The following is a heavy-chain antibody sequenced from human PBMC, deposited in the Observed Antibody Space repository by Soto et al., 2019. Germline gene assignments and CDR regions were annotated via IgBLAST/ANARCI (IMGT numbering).Heavy chain of an antibody. CDR1: GFSFSGYD. D-gene: IGHD3-10*01. J-gene: IGHJ6*01. Sequence: SETLSLTCAVSGFSFSGYDWSWIRQPPGKGLEWMGEINHSGSTNYNPSLKRRVTISVDTSNNQFSLKLISVNAVEPDVYYCERGAGDWFGATGVSGMDVWGQGTMVTVSS. CDR3: ERGAGDWFGATGVSGMDV. V-gene: IGHV4-34*01. CDR2: INHSGST.